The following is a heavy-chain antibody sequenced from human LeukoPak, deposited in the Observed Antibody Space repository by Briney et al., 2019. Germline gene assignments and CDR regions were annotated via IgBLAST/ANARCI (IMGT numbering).Heavy chain of an antibody. CDR3: ASMDTAMVMDAFDI. V-gene: IGHV1-69*05. D-gene: IGHD5-18*01. Sequence: SVKVSCKASGGTFSSYAISWVRQAPGQGLEWMGRIIPIFGTANYAQKFQGRVTITTDESTSTAYMELSSLRSEDTAVYYCASMDTAMVMDAFDIWGQGTMVTVSS. CDR2: IIPIFGTA. CDR1: GGTFSSYA. J-gene: IGHJ3*02.